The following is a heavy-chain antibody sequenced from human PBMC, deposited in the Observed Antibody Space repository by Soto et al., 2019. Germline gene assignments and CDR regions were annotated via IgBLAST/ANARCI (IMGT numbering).Heavy chain of an antibody. CDR2: IIPIFGTA. V-gene: IGHV1-69*12. Sequence: QVQLVQSGAEVKKPGSSVKVSCKASGGTFSSYAISWVRQAPGQGLEWMGGIIPIFGTANYAQKFQGRVTTTADXSTXTXSMELGSLGSEDTAVYYCAREGGEWSSPHGGGAFDIWGQGTMVTVSS. CDR3: AREGGEWSSPHGGGAFDI. CDR1: GGTFSSYA. J-gene: IGHJ3*02. D-gene: IGHD3-16*01.